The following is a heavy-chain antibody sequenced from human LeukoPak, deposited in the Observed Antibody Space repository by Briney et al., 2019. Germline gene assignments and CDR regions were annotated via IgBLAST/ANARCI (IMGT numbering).Heavy chain of an antibody. CDR2: IYYSGST. V-gene: IGHV4-39*01. CDR1: GGSISSSSYY. Sequence: SETLSLTCTVSGGSISSSSYYWGWIRQPPGKGLEWIGSIYYSGSTYYNPSLKSRVTISVDTSKNQFSLKLSSVTAADTAVYYCARLLCSSTSCYWGVWFDPWGQGTLVTVSS. CDR3: ARLLCSSTSCYWGVWFDP. J-gene: IGHJ5*02. D-gene: IGHD2-2*01.